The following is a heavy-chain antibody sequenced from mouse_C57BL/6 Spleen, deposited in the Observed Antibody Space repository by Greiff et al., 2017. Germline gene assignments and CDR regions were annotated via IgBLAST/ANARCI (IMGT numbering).Heavy chain of an antibody. Sequence: VQLQQSGAELVRPGASVKLSCTASGFNIKDDYMHWVKQRPEKGLEWIGWIDPENGDTEYASKFQGTTTITADTSSKTAYLQLSSLTSEDTVVYYGTTETVVSPYYFDYWGQGTTLTVSS. D-gene: IGHD1-1*01. V-gene: IGHV14-4*01. CDR2: IDPENGDT. CDR3: TTETVVSPYYFDY. J-gene: IGHJ2*01. CDR1: GFNIKDDY.